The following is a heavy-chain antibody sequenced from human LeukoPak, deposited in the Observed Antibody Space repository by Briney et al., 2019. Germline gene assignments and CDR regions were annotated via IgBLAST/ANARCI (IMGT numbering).Heavy chain of an antibody. CDR1: GGSINNNY. CDR2: FYTGGTT. D-gene: IGHD3-10*01. Sequence: SETLSLTCIVSGGSINNNYWSWIRQPAGKGLEWIGRFYTGGTTNYNPSLKSRVTISVDTSKNQFSLRLSSVTAADTAVYYCASFGSGSYTNIWGQGTMVTVSS. V-gene: IGHV4-4*07. J-gene: IGHJ3*02. CDR3: ASFGSGSYTNI.